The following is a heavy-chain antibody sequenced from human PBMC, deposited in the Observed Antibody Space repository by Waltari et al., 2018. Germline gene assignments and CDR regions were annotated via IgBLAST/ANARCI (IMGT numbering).Heavy chain of an antibody. CDR1: GGTFSSYT. D-gene: IGHD4-4*01. Sequence: QVQLVQSGAEVKKPGSSVKVSCKASGGTFSSYTISWVRQAPGQGLEWMGRFIPILGIANYAQKVQGRVTITADKSTSTAYMELSSLRSEDTAVYYCARATVTTSGSIYYYGMDVWGQGTTVTVSS. V-gene: IGHV1-69*02. CDR3: ARATVTTSGSIYYYGMDV. J-gene: IGHJ6*02. CDR2: FIPILGIA.